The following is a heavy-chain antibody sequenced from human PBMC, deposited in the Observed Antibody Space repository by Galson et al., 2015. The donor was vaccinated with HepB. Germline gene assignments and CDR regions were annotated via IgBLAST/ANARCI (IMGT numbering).Heavy chain of an antibody. V-gene: IGHV1-8*01. J-gene: IGHJ4*02. CDR1: GYTFSSYD. Sequence: SVKVSCKASGYTFSSYDINWVRQATGQRLEWMGWMNPNSGNTGYAQKFQGRVTMTRNTSISTAYMELSSLTSEDTAVYYCARGRRDSAGAAPAAVLLDCWGQGILVTVSA. D-gene: IGHD6-19*01. CDR2: MNPNSGNT. CDR3: ARGRRDSAGAAPAAVLLDC.